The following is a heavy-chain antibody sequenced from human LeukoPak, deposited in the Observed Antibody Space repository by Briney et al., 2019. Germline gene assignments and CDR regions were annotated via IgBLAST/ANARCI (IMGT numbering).Heavy chain of an antibody. V-gene: IGHV3-53*01. D-gene: IGHD3-10*01. CDR2: IYSGGSA. CDR3: ARDLGRGPGDY. J-gene: IGHJ4*02. Sequence: GGSLRLSCAASGFTVSSNYMSWVRQAPGKGLEWVSVIYSGGSAYYADSVKGRFAISRDHSTNTLYLQMNSLTAEDTAVYYCARDLGRGPGDYWGQGTLVTVSS. CDR1: GFTVSSNY.